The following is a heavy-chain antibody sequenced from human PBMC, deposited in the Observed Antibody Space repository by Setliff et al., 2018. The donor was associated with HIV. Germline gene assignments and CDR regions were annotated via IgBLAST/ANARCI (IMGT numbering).Heavy chain of an antibody. Sequence: ASVKVSCKPSGSTFSTYDINWVRQATGQGLEWMGWMNPNSGNTGYAQKIQGRVTMTRNTSISTAYMELSSLRSDDTAVYYCASSWSRIRYYGMDVWGQGTTVTVSS. J-gene: IGHJ6*02. CDR3: ASSWSRIRYYGMDV. V-gene: IGHV1-8*01. CDR2: MNPNSGNT. D-gene: IGHD6-13*01. CDR1: GSTFSTYD.